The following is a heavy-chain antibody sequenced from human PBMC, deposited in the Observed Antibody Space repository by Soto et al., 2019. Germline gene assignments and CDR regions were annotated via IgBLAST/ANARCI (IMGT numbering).Heavy chain of an antibody. CDR1: GGSISSGDYY. Sequence: SETLSLTCTVSGGSISSGDYYWSWIRQPPGKGLEWIGYIYYSGSTYYNPSLKSRVTISVDTSKNQFSLKLSSVTAADTAVYYCARDAFAVAGLDYWGQGXLVTVSS. CDR3: ARDAFAVAGLDY. V-gene: IGHV4-30-4*01. J-gene: IGHJ4*02. D-gene: IGHD6-19*01. CDR2: IYYSGST.